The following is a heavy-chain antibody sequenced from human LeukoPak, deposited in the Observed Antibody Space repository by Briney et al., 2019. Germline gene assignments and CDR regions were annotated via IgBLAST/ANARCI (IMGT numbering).Heavy chain of an antibody. V-gene: IGHV1-3*01. CDR3: ARVSWGYSYDY. CDR2: INAGNGNT. Sequence: ASVKVSCKASGYTFTSYAMHWVRQAPGQRLEWMGWINAGNGNTKYSRKFQGRVTITRDTSASTAYMELSSLRSEDTAVYYCARVSWGYSYDYWGQGTLVTVSS. D-gene: IGHD5-18*01. CDR1: GYTFTSYA. J-gene: IGHJ4*02.